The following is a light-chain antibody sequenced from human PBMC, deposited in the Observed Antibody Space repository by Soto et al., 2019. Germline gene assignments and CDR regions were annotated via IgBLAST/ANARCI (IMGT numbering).Light chain of an antibody. CDR3: QQYGSSPRT. Sequence: EIVLTQSPGTLSLSPGERATLSCRASQSIGSSNLAWYQQKPGQAPRLLIYGASSRATGIPDRFSSSGSGTDFTLTISRLEPEDFAVYYCQQYGSSPRTFGQGTKVEIK. J-gene: IGKJ1*01. CDR1: QSIGSSN. V-gene: IGKV3-20*01. CDR2: GAS.